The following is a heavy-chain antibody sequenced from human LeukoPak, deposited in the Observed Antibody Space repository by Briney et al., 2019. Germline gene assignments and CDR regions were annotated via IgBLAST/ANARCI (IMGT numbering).Heavy chain of an antibody. D-gene: IGHD1-26*01. V-gene: IGHV4-39*01. CDR1: GGSISSSSYY. Sequence: SETLSLTCTVSGGSISSSSYYWGWIRQPPGKGLEWIGSIYYSGSTYYNPSLKSRVTISVDTSKNQFSLKLSSVTAADTAVYYCARHGRNRYSGSYGGWFDPWGQGTLVTVSS. CDR3: ARHGRNRYSGSYGGWFDP. CDR2: IYYSGST. J-gene: IGHJ5*02.